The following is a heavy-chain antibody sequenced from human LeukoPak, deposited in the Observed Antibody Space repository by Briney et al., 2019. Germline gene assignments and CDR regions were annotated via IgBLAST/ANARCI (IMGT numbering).Heavy chain of an antibody. CDR3: ARETVAARPDY. V-gene: IGHV3-21*01. J-gene: IGHJ4*02. CDR1: GLTFSSYS. D-gene: IGHD6-6*01. Sequence: GGSLTLSCAPSGLTFSSYSMNWVRHAPGKGLEWVSSISSSSSYIYYADSVKGRFTISRDNAKNSLYLQMNSLRAEDTAVYYCARETVAARPDYWGQGTLVTVSS. CDR2: ISSSSSYI.